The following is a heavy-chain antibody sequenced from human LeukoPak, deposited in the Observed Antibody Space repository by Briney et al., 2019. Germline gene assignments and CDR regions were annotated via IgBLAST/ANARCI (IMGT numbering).Heavy chain of an antibody. CDR1: GYTFTSYD. CDR2: MNPNSGNT. Sequence: ASVKVSCKASGYTFTSYDINWVRQATGQGLEWMGWMNPNSGNTGYAQKFQGRVTITRNTSISTAYMELSSLRSEDTAVYYCARALRHSYYYYMDVWGKGTTVTVSS. J-gene: IGHJ6*03. CDR3: ARALRHSYYYYMDV. V-gene: IGHV1-8*03.